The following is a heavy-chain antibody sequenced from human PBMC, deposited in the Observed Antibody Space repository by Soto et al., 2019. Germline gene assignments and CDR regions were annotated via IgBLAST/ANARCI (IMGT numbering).Heavy chain of an antibody. Sequence: QVQLVQSGAEEKKPGASVKVSCKASGYSFTSYAMHWVRQAPGQWLEWMGWINAGNGNTKYSQKFQGRVTITRDTSASTAYMELSSLRSEDTAMYYCARAVAVPASCDYWGQGTLVTVSS. CDR3: ARAVAVPASCDY. CDR2: INAGNGNT. CDR1: GYSFTSYA. D-gene: IGHD6-19*01. V-gene: IGHV1-3*05. J-gene: IGHJ4*02.